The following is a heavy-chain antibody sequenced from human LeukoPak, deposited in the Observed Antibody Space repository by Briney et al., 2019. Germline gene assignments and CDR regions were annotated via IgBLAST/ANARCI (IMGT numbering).Heavy chain of an antibody. Sequence: PGGSLRLSCAASGFSFSSYNMNWVRQTPGKGLEWVSSITSRSTYTFYTGSVKGRFTISRDNARNSLYLQMNSLRAEDTAVYYCARDPYSGTYGDTYYYYMDVWGKGTTVTISS. CDR1: GFSFSSYN. J-gene: IGHJ6*03. V-gene: IGHV3-21*01. CDR3: ARDPYSGTYGDTYYYYMDV. CDR2: ITSRSTYT. D-gene: IGHD1-26*01.